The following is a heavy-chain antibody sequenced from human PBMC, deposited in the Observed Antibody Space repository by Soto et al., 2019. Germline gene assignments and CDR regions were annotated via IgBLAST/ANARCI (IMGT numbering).Heavy chain of an antibody. Sequence: QPGGSLRLSCAASGFTFSSYWMHWVRQAPGKGLVWVSRINSDGSSTSYADSVKGRFTISRDNAKNTLYLQMNSLRAEDTAVYYCARDLLKLTPFYYYYYYGMDVWGQGTTVTVSS. CDR3: ARDLLKLTPFYYYYYYGMDV. J-gene: IGHJ6*02. CDR2: INSDGSST. V-gene: IGHV3-74*01. D-gene: IGHD3-3*02. CDR1: GFTFSSYW.